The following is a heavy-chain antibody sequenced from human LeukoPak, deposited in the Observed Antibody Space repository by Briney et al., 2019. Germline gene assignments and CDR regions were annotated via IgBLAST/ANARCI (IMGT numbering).Heavy chain of an antibody. CDR1: GVSVSDGRYY. Sequence: SQTLSLTCSVSGVSVSDGRYYWTWLRQHPGKGLEWIGYKYYSGSAKYNPSLKSRLTISIDTSKNQFSLQLSSVTAADTATYYCATPYCSSLSCLDVFNMWGQGKRVTVSS. CDR3: ATPYCSSLSCLDVFNM. D-gene: IGHD2-2*01. CDR2: KYYSGSA. V-gene: IGHV4-31*03. J-gene: IGHJ3*02.